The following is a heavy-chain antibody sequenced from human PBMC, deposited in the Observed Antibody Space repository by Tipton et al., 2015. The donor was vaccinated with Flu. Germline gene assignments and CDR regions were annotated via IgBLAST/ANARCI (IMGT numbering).Heavy chain of an antibody. CDR1: GGSISSSNW. V-gene: IGHV4-4*02. CDR2: IYHSGST. Sequence: TLSLTCAVSGGSISSSNWWSWVRQPPGKGLEWIGEIYHSGSTNYNPPLKSRVTISVDKSKNQFSLKLSSVTAADTAVYYCARREAAAGRRSFDYWGQGTLVTVSS. J-gene: IGHJ4*02. CDR3: ARREAAAGRRSFDY. D-gene: IGHD6-13*01.